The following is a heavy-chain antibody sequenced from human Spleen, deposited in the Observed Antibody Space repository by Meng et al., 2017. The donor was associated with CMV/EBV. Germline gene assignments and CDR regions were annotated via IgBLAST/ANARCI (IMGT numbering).Heavy chain of an antibody. V-gene: IGHV1-8*01. D-gene: IGHD4-23*01. CDR2: INPDSGNA. CDR1: GYSFSSYD. CDR3: MRGMVTPY. Sequence: KVSCKASGYSFSSYDINWERKATREGPEWMGWINPDSGNAGYAQQFQGRVTLTSNASISTAYMDLSSLTSDDTAVYYCMRGMVTPYWGQGTLVTVSS. J-gene: IGHJ4*02.